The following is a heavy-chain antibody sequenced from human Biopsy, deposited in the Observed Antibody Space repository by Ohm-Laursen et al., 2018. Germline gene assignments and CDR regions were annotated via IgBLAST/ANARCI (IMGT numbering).Heavy chain of an antibody. Sequence: SDTLSLTCTVSGDSISSYYWSWIRQPPGKGLEWIGYVYYTGSTGYNPSLQSRVTISVDTSKNHFSLRLRSVTPADTAIYYGARDRGYYSDRTVPEYFDLWGRGTLVTVSS. CDR2: VYYTGST. J-gene: IGHJ2*01. CDR1: GDSISSYY. D-gene: IGHD3-22*01. CDR3: ARDRGYYSDRTVPEYFDL. V-gene: IGHV4-59*01.